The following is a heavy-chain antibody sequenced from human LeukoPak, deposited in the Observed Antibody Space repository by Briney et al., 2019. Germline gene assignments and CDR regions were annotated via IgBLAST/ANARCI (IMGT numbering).Heavy chain of an antibody. CDR2: TSAYNGDT. D-gene: IGHD6-19*01. CDR1: GFTFTRYG. Sequence: GASVKVSCKASGFTFTRYGISWVRQAPGQGLEWMGWTSAYNGDTNYAQKFQGRVTMTTDTSTSTAYMELRSLRSDDTAVYYCARDPSNTSGRYAYFDYWGQGTLVTVSS. CDR3: ARDPSNTSGRYAYFDY. J-gene: IGHJ4*02. V-gene: IGHV1-18*01.